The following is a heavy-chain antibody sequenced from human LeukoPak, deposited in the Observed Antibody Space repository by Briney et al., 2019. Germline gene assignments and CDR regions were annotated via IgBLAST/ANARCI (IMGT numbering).Heavy chain of an antibody. J-gene: IGHJ1*01. CDR1: GGPFSDYY. CDR3: ARYLDYGGNSRVFQH. D-gene: IGHD4-23*01. CDR2: INHGGST. V-gene: IGHV4-34*01. Sequence: PSETLSLTCAVSGGPFSDYYWSWVRQPPGKGLEWIGEINHGGSTNYNPSLKSRVTISIDTSKNQFSLKLSSVTAADTAVYYCARYLDYGGNSRVFQHWGQGTLVTVSS.